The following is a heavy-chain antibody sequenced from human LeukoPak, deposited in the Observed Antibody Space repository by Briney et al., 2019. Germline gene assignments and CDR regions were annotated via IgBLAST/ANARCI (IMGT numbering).Heavy chain of an antibody. CDR2: IYTSGST. V-gene: IGHV4-4*07. CDR1: GGSISSYY. D-gene: IGHD2-2*01. CDR3: AREVVPAAGRYYYYYGMDV. Sequence: PSETLSLTCTVSGGSISSYYWSWIRQPAGKGLEWIGRIYTSGSTNYNPSLKSRATMSVDTSKNQFSLKLSSVTAADTAVYYCAREVVPAAGRYYYYYGMDVWGQGTTVTVSS. J-gene: IGHJ6*02.